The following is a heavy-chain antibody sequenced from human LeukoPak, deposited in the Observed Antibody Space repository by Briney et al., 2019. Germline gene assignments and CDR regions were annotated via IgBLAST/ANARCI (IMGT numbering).Heavy chain of an antibody. CDR2: ISSRSAYI. CDR1: GFTFSSYT. D-gene: IGHD6-19*01. J-gene: IGHJ3*02. V-gene: IGHV3-21*01. Sequence: PGGSLRLSCAASGFTFSSYTMNWVRQAPGKGLEWVSSISSRSAYIYYADSVKGRFTISRDNAKNSLYLQMNSLRAEDTAVYYCAKPGYSSGWYYAFDIWGQGTMVTVSS. CDR3: AKPGYSSGWYYAFDI.